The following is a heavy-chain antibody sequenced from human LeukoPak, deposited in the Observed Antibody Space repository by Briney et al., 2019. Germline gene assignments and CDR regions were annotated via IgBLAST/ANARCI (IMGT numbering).Heavy chain of an antibody. CDR2: IWYDGSDK. J-gene: IGHJ4*02. V-gene: IGHV3-33*01. D-gene: IGHD4-17*01. Sequence: GGSLRLSCAASGFTSSNFGMHWVRQTPGKGLEWVAVIWYDGSDKYYADSVKGRFTISRDNSKNTLYLQMSSLRAEDTAVYYCARDRSVTHFDYWGQGTLVTVSS. CDR1: GFTSSNFG. CDR3: ARDRSVTHFDY.